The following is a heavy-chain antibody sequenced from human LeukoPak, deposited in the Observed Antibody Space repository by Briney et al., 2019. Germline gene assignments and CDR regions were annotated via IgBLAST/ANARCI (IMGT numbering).Heavy chain of an antibody. J-gene: IGHJ6*03. CDR3: ARDHRGSVLAAMGRSYYYYMDV. CDR1: GYTFTSYY. D-gene: IGHD2-2*01. V-gene: IGHV1-46*01. CDR2: INPSGGST. Sequence: ASVKVSCKASGYTFTSYYMHWVRQAPGQGLEWMGIINPSGGSTSYAQKFQGRVTITKDTSTSTVYMALSSLRSEDTAVYYCARDHRGSVLAAMGRSYYYYMDVWGKGTTVTISS.